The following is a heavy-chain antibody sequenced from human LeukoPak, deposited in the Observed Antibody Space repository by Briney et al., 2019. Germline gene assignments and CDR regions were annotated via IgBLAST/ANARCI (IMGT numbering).Heavy chain of an antibody. CDR1: GGSISSGDYY. CDR2: IYYSGST. CDR3: TRDEARVLDY. Sequence: SETLSLTCTVSGGSISSGDYYWSWIRQPPGKGLEWIGYIYYSGSTYYNPSLKSRVTMSVDTSKNQFSLKLSSVTAADTAVYYCTRDEARVLDYWGQGTLVTVSS. V-gene: IGHV4-30-4*02. J-gene: IGHJ4*02.